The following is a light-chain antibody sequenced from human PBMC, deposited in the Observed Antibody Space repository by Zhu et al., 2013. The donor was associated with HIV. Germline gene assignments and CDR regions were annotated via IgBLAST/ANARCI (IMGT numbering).Light chain of an antibody. J-gene: IGKJ5*01. Sequence: EIVLTQSPATLSLSPGETATLSCRASQSVSSSLAWYQQKPGQAPRLLIYDASNWATGIPARFSGSGSGTDFTLTISSLEPEDFAVYYCQQRSNWPPLTFGQGTRLEIK. CDR3: QQRSNWPPLT. CDR2: DAS. V-gene: IGKV3-11*01. CDR1: QSVSSS.